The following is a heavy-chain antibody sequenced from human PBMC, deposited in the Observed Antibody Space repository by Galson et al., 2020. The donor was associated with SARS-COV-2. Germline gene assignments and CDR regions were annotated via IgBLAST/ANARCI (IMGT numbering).Heavy chain of an antibody. Sequence: SETLSLTCTVSGGSIISGGYYWSWIRQHPGKGLEWIGYIYYSGSTYYNPSLKSRVTISVDTSKNQFSLKLSSVTAADTAVYYCARENKKLYYYDSSGYYLYYFDYWGQGTLVTVSS. D-gene: IGHD3-22*01. CDR1: GGSIISGGYY. CDR2: IYYSGST. CDR3: ARENKKLYYYDSSGYYLYYFDY. V-gene: IGHV4-31*03. J-gene: IGHJ4*02.